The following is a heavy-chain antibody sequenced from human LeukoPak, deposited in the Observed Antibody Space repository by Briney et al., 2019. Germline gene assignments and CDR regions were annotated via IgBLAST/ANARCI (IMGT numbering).Heavy chain of an antibody. CDR2: ISWNSGSI. CDR1: GFTFDDYA. D-gene: IGHD3-22*01. V-gene: IGHV3-9*01. CDR3: AKDIYYDSSGLDY. Sequence: PGRSLRLSCAASGFTFDDYAMHWVRQAPGKGLEWVSGISWNSGSIGYADSVKGRFTISRDNAKNSLYLQMNSLRAEDTALYYCAKDIYYDSSGLDYWGQGTLVTASS. J-gene: IGHJ4*02.